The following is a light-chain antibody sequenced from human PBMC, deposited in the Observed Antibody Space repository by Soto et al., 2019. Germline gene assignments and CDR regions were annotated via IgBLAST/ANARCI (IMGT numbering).Light chain of an antibody. CDR3: QGDKFYLWT. CDR2: RES. CDR1: KSIGEW. J-gene: IGKJ1*01. V-gene: IGKV1-5*03. Sequence: DVQXAKASAALSASEGDRVTITCRASKSIGEWLDWYKKQRGKAXKXXXYRESGFESGVHSRLRGSGSGNEFNINISRVQPDDFVTYYCQGDKFYLWTFGQGTQVDI.